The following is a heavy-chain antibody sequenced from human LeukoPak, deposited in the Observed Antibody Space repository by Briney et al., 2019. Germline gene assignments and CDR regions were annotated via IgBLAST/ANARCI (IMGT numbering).Heavy chain of an antibody. CDR1: GGSISGYY. V-gene: IGHV4-59*01. J-gene: IGHJ4*02. CDR2: IYYSGST. CDR3: ARGLLVGNTGYYFDY. Sequence: SETLSLTCTVSGGSISGYYWTWIRQPPGKGLEWVGYIYYSGSTNYHPSLKSRVTLSVDTSKKQFSLQLSSVTATDTAVYYCARGLLVGNTGYYFDYWGQGTLVTVSS. D-gene: IGHD1-26*01.